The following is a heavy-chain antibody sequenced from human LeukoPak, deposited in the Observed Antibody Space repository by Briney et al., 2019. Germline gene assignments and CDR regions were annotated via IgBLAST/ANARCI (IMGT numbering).Heavy chain of an antibody. V-gene: IGHV4-34*01. CDR3: ARGGLAAAGNNWFDP. J-gene: IGHJ5*02. Sequence: SETLSLTCAVYGGSFSGYYWSWIRQPPGKGLEWIGEINHSGSTNYNPSLKSRVTISVDTSKSQFSLKLSSVTAADTAVYYCARGGLAAAGNNWFDPWGQGTLVTVSS. CDR2: INHSGST. CDR1: GGSFSGYY. D-gene: IGHD6-13*01.